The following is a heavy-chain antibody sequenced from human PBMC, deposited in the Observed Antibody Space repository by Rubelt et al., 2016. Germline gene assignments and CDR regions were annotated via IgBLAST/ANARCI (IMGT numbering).Heavy chain of an antibody. CDR1: GFTFSSYG. V-gene: IGHV3-30*02. D-gene: IGHD4-17*01. J-gene: IGHJ1*01. Sequence: QVQLVESGGGAVQPGGSLRLSCAASGFTFSSYGMHWVRQAPGKGLEWVAFIRYDGSNKYYADSVKGLLTISRDNSKNTLYLQMNSLRAEDTAVYYCAKPARLDYGINAEYFQHWGQGTLVTVSS. CDR2: IRYDGSNK. CDR3: AKPARLDYGINAEYFQH.